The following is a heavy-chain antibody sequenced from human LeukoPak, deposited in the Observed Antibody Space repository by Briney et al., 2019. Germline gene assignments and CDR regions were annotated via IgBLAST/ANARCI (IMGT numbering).Heavy chain of an antibody. V-gene: IGHV4-59*13. J-gene: IGHJ6*02. CDR2: IYDSGST. CDR1: GGSISSYY. D-gene: IGHD5-18*01. CDR3: AREFVDTAMGASYSYYYYGMDV. Sequence: SSETLSFSCTVAGGSISSYYWSWIRQPAGKGLGWIGYIYDSGSTNYNTSFKSRVTISVDTSKNQFCLQLSSVTAADTAVYYCAREFVDTAMGASYSYYYYGMDVWGQGTTVTVSS.